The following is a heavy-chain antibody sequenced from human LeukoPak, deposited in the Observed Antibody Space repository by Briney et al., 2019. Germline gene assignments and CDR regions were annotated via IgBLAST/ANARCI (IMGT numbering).Heavy chain of an antibody. D-gene: IGHD1-14*01. CDR3: ARRNPSGNWFDP. CDR1: GGSFSGYY. J-gene: IGHJ5*02. Sequence: PSETLSLTCAVYGGSFSGYYWSWIRQPPGKGLEWIGEINHSGSTNYNPSLKSRVTISVDTSKNQFSLKLSSVTAADTAVYYCARRNPSGNWFDPWGQGTLVTVSS. CDR2: INHSGST. V-gene: IGHV4-34*01.